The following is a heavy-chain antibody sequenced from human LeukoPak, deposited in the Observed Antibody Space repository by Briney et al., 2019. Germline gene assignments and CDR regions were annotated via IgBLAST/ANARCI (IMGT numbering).Heavy chain of an antibody. Sequence: SAIRSLTGTFSAGSISSSIYYCGRIRQPPGKWLAWIGSIYYNGSTAYNPSLKCRVTISVDKSKYQFSLKLSSVTAADTAVYYCARSSGSYGFFDLWGRGTLVTVSA. CDR2: IYYNGST. J-gene: IGHJ2*01. D-gene: IGHD1-26*01. CDR1: AGSISSSIYY. V-gene: IGHV4-39*01. CDR3: ARSSGSYGFFDL.